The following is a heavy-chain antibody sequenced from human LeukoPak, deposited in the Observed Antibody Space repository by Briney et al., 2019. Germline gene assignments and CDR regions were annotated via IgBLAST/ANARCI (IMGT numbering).Heavy chain of an antibody. D-gene: IGHD6-13*01. Sequence: SETLSLTCTVSGGSISSSSYYWGWIRQSPGKGLEWIGTMSNSGSTYYNPSLKSRVTISGDTAKNQFSLKLSSVTAADTAVYYCARRSQAAAGTGIDYWGQGTLCTVSS. CDR3: ARRSQAAAGTGIDY. CDR2: MSNSGST. J-gene: IGHJ4*02. V-gene: IGHV4-39*01. CDR1: GGSISSSSYY.